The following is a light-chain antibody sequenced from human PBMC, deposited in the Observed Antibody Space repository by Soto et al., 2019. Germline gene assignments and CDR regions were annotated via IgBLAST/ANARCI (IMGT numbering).Light chain of an antibody. Sequence: DIQMTQSPSSVSASVGDRVTLTCRASQSISSRLVWYQQIPGKAPKLLIYSASSLQSGVPSRFSGSGSGTDFTLTISALQPEDFATYYCQQSNSIPVTFGGGTKVDIK. J-gene: IGKJ4*01. CDR3: QQSNSIPVT. CDR1: QSISSR. CDR2: SAS. V-gene: IGKV1D-12*01.